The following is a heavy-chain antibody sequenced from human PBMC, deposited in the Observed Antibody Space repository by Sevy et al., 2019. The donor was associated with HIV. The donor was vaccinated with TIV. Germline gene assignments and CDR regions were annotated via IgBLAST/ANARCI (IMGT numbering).Heavy chain of an antibody. CDR1: GYTFTGYY. D-gene: IGHD3-3*01. V-gene: IGHV1-2*02. CDR2: INPNSGGT. J-gene: IGHJ6*02. CDR3: ARDQAYYDFWSAIGGMDV. Sequence: ASVKVSCKASGYTFTGYYMHWVRQAPGQGLEWMGWINPNSGGTNYAQKFQGRVTMTRDTSISTAYMELSRLRSDDTAVYYCARDQAYYDFWSAIGGMDVWGQGTTVTVSS.